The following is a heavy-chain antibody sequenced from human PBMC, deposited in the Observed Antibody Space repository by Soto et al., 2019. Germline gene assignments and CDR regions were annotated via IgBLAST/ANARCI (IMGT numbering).Heavy chain of an antibody. J-gene: IGHJ4*02. V-gene: IGHV3-30-3*01. CDR2: ISENGDRQ. CDR3: ARRLATTVSALGY. D-gene: IGHD4-17*01. Sequence: GGSLRLSCIASGLTFTSSSFHWVRQAPGKGLEWVAVISENGDRQYSTESVRGRLLISRDSSKNTVYLQMNSLRPEDAGVYFCARRLATTVSALGYWGQGALVTVSS. CDR1: GLTFTSSS.